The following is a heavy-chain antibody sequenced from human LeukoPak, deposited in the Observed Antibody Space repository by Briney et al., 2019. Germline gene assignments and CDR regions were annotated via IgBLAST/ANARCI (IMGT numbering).Heavy chain of an antibody. CDR2: IYYSGST. J-gene: IGHJ4*02. V-gene: IGHV4-39*01. CDR3: ARHGPYSSGWYWDY. D-gene: IGHD6-19*01. CDR1: GGSVSSGSYY. Sequence: PSETLSLTCTVSGGSVSSGSYYWVWIRQPPGRGLEWIGSIYYSGSTYYNPSLKSRVTISVDTSKNQFSLKLSSVTAADTAVYYCARHGPYSSGWYWDYWGQGTLVTVSS.